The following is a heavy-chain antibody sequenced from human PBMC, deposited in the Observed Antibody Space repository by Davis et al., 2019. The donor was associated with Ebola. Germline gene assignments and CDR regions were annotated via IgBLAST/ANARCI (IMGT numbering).Heavy chain of an antibody. J-gene: IGHJ6*02. CDR1: GGTFSSYA. D-gene: IGHD4-17*01. V-gene: IGHV1-69*06. CDR2: IIPIFGTA. CDR3: AGEDGDYAAYYGMDV. Sequence: SVKVSCKASGGTFSSYAISWVRQAPGQGLEWMGGIIPIFGTANYAQKFQGRVTITADKSTSTAYMELSSLRSEDTAVYYCAGEDGDYAAYYGMDVWGQGTTVTVSS.